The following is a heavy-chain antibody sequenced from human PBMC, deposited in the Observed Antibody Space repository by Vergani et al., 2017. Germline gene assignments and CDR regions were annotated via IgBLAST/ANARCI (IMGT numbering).Heavy chain of an antibody. Sequence: EVQLVQAGAEVKKPGATMQISCKVSGYTFPDHYMHWVKQAPGKGLEWMGLVDPEDGDTIYAEKFKGRVTIAADTSTDTAHLELSSLGSEDTAVYYCATPQTVTTGDMEVWGQGTTVIVSS. CDR1: GYTFPDHY. CDR3: ATPQTVTTGDMEV. J-gene: IGHJ6*02. CDR2: VDPEDGDT. D-gene: IGHD4-17*01. V-gene: IGHV1-69-2*01.